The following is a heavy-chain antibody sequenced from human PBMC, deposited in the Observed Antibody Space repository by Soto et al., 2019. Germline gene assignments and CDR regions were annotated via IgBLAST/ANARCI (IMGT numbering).Heavy chain of an antibody. D-gene: IGHD2-2*01. V-gene: IGHV4-59*08. CDR1: GGSISSYY. CDR3: ARRYCSSTSCYSTRRFWFDP. J-gene: IGHJ5*02. CDR2: IYYSGST. Sequence: SETLSLTCTVSGGSISSYYWSWIRQPPGKGLEWIGYIYYSGSTNYNPSLKSRVTISVDTSKNQFSLKLSSVTAADTAVYYCARRYCSSTSCYSTRRFWFDPWGQGTLVTVSS.